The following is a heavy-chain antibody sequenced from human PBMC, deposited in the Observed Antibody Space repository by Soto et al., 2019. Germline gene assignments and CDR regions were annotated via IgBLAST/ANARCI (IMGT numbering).Heavy chain of an antibody. CDR1: GYTFTTYG. CDR3: TREGSAPYYYYGMDA. CDR2: INTHNGNT. D-gene: IGHD3-10*01. Sequence: QVQLEQSAPEVKKPGASVKVSCKASGYTFTTYGISWVRQAPGEGLEWLGWINTHNGNTNYAQSLQGRVFMTADTSTNTAYMELRSLRSDDTAIYYCTREGSAPYYYYGMDAWGQGTTVTVSS. V-gene: IGHV1-18*01. J-gene: IGHJ6*02.